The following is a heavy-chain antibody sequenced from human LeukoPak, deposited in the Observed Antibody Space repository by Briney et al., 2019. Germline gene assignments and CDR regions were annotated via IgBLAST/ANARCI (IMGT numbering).Heavy chain of an antibody. J-gene: IGHJ3*02. D-gene: IGHD2-8*01. CDR2: IYYSGST. Sequence: SETLSLTCTVSGGSISSSSYYWGWIRQPPGKGLEWIGSIYYSGSTYYNPSLKSRVTISVDTSKNQFSLKLSSVTAADTAVYYCARVAGILKAFDIWGQGTMVTVSS. CDR3: ARVAGILKAFDI. CDR1: GGSISSSSYY. V-gene: IGHV4-39*07.